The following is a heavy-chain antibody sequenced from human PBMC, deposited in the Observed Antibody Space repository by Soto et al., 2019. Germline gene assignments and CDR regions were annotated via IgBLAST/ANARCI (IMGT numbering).Heavy chain of an antibody. D-gene: IGHD2-2*01. CDR1: GGSFSGYY. J-gene: IGHJ6*02. CDR3: ARKGVPAAMRRGYYYYGMDV. Sequence: PSETLSLTCAVYGGSFSGYYWSWIRQPPGKGLEWIGEINHSGSTNYNPSLKSRVTISVDTSKNQFSLKLSSVTAADTAVYYCARKGVPAAMRRGYYYYGMDVWGQGTTVTVSS. V-gene: IGHV4-34*01. CDR2: INHSGST.